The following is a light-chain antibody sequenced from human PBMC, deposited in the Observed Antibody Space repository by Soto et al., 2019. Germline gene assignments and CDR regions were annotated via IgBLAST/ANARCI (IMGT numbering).Light chain of an antibody. Sequence: QSALTQAASVSGSPGQSITISCTGTSSDIGTYDFVSWYQQHPGKAPKLIIYEVSNRPSGVSNRFSGSKSGNTASLTISGLQAEDEAGYYCSSYITSSTLVVFGGGTKLTVL. CDR1: SSDIGTYDF. J-gene: IGLJ2*01. CDR3: SSYITSSTLVV. CDR2: EVS. V-gene: IGLV2-14*01.